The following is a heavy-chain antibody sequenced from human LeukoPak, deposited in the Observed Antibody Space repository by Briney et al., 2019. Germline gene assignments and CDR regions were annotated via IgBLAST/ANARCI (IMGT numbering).Heavy chain of an antibody. CDR1: GFTFSSYW. V-gene: IGHV3-7*01. CDR2: IKQDGSEK. J-gene: IGHJ3*02. CDR3: ARRQIRYQLPSFKPGVVFDI. Sequence: QAGGSLRLSCAASGFTFSSYWMSWVRQAPGKGLEWVANIKQDGSEKYYVDSVKGRFTISRDNAKNSLYLQMNSLRAEDTAVYYCARRQIRYQLPSFKPGVVFDIWGQGTMVTVSS. D-gene: IGHD2-2*01.